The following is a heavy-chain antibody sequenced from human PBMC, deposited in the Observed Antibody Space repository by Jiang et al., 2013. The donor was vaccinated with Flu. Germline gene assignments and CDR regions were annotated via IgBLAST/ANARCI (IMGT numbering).Heavy chain of an antibody. CDR3: ARHGPRGPPRPYYYYGLDG. J-gene: IGHJ6*02. D-gene: IGHD2-21*01. V-gene: IGHV4-39*01. CDR2: SIMMGPP. CDR1: GGSIRNSFYY. Sequence: KPSETLSLTCSLSGGSIRNSFYYWGWLRRVPREGTGVGLGVSIMMGPPTTTRTLKSRVIISVDTSKNDFSLKLSLCDRRRRGFYYCARHGPRGPPRPYYYYGLDGLGPRDHGHRLL.